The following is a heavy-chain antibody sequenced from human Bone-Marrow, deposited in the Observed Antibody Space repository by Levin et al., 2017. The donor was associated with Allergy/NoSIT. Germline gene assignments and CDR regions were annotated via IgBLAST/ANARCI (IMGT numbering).Heavy chain of an antibody. J-gene: IGHJ5*02. V-gene: IGHV3-23*01. CDR3: AKGSSGTIIVPSGDP. CDR1: GFTFSSYA. Sequence: QTGGSLRLSCAAAGFTFSSYAMSWVRQAPGKGLEWVSGISGSGDNTYYVDSVKGRFTISRDNSKNTLYLQMNSLRVEDTAIYYCAKGSSGTIIVPSGDPWGQGTLVTVSS. D-gene: IGHD3-22*01. CDR2: ISGSGDNT.